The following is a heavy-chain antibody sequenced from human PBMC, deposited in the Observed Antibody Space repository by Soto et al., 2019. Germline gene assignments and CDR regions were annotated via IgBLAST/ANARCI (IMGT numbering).Heavy chain of an antibody. J-gene: IGHJ4*02. CDR1: GFTFSSYG. V-gene: IGHV3-33*01. Sequence: QVQLVESGGGVVQPGRSLRLSCAASGFTFSSYGMHWVRQAPGKGLEWVAVIWYDGSNKYYADSVKGRFTISRDNSKNTLYRQMNSLRAEDTAVYYCASFRYCISTSCRPGFVDYWGQGTLVTVSS. CDR3: ASFRYCISTSCRPGFVDY. CDR2: IWYDGSNK. D-gene: IGHD2-2*01.